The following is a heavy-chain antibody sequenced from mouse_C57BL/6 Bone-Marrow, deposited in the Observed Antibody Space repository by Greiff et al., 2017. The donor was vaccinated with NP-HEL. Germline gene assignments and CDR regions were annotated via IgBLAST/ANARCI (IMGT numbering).Heavy chain of an antibody. J-gene: IGHJ3*01. CDR3: TRDSNYEGWFAY. D-gene: IGHD2-5*01. V-gene: IGHV6-6*01. Sequence: EVKLMESGGGLVQPGGSMKLSCAASGFTFSDAWMDWVRQSPEKGLEWVAEIRNKANNHATYYAESVKGRFTISRDDSKSSVYLQMNSLRAEDTGIYYCTRDSNYEGWFAYWGQGTLVTVSA. CDR1: GFTFSDAW. CDR2: IRNKANNHAT.